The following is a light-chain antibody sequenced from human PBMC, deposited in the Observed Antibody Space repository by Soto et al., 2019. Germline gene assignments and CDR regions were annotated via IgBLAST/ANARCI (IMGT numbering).Light chain of an antibody. Sequence: DIVLTQSPGTLSLSPGKRATLSCRASQSVSSSYLAWYQQKPGQAPRLLIYGASSRATGIPDRFSGSGSGADILLTMSRLEHEDFAVYSCQQYGSSPHTFGGGTKVEIK. CDR1: QSVSSSY. V-gene: IGKV3-20*01. CDR2: GAS. CDR3: QQYGSSPHT. J-gene: IGKJ4*02.